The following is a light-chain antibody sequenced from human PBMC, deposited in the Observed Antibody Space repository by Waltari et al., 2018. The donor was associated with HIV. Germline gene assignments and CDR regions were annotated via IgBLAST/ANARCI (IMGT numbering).Light chain of an antibody. CDR1: QVVGNY. CDR2: AAS. CDR3: QHYSSYPLT. Sequence: DIQMTQSPSSLSASIGDRVTITCRASQVVGNYLAWFQQKPGKVPKSLIYAASTLQSGVPARFSGSGSGTDFTLTISSLQPEDSATYYCQHYSSYPLTFGGGTKVEIK. J-gene: IGKJ4*01. V-gene: IGKV1-16*01.